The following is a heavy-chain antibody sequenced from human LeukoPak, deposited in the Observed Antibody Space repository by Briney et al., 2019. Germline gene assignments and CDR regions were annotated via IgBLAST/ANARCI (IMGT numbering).Heavy chain of an antibody. J-gene: IGHJ4*02. Sequence: SETLSLTCTVSGGPISSYYWSWIRQPPGKGLEWIGYIYYSGSTNYNPSLKSRVTISVDTSKNQFSPKLSSVTAADTAVYYCARQADHYYDSSGYGMAIDYWGQGTLVTVSS. CDR3: ARQADHYYDSSGYGMAIDY. CDR2: IYYSGST. CDR1: GGPISSYY. D-gene: IGHD3-22*01. V-gene: IGHV4-59*08.